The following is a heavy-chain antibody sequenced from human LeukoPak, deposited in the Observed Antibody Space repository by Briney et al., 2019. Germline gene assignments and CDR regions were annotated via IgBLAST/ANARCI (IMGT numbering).Heavy chain of an antibody. Sequence: GGSLRLSWAAYGFTFSSYAMSWVRQAPGKGLEWVSAISGSGGSTYYADSVKGRFTISRDNSKSTLYLQMNSPRAEDTAVYYCAKPRRDRNYDSSGYPSYFDYWGQGTLVTVSS. CDR1: GFTFSSYA. V-gene: IGHV3-23*01. D-gene: IGHD3-22*01. CDR3: AKPRRDRNYDSSGYPSYFDY. J-gene: IGHJ4*02. CDR2: ISGSGGST.